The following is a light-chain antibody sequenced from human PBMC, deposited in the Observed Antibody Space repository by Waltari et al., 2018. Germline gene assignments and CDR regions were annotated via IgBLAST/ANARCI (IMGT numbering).Light chain of an antibody. CDR2: EDK. Sequence: YVLTQPPSVSVTPGRTARIPCGGNNIGRKTVHWYQQKPGHAPVLVVYEDKERPSGIPERFSASNSGNTATLTISGVAAGDEADYYCQVWDRTGDHVIFGGGTKLTVL. J-gene: IGLJ2*01. CDR3: QVWDRTGDHVI. CDR1: NIGRKT. V-gene: IGLV3-21*03.